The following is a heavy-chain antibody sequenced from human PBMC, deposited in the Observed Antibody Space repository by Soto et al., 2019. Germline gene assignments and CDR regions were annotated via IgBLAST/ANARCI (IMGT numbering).Heavy chain of an antibody. CDR3: ARTGGMDV. CDR2: INHSGNA. J-gene: IGHJ6*02. V-gene: IGHV4-34*01. Sequence: QVQLQQWGAGLLKPSETLSLTCAVYGGSFSGYYWSWLRQPPGKGPEWIGEINHSGNAKYNPSVASRVSKSVDTSKNQFSLKLNSVSAADTAVYYCARTGGMDVWSQGATVTVSS. CDR1: GGSFSGYY.